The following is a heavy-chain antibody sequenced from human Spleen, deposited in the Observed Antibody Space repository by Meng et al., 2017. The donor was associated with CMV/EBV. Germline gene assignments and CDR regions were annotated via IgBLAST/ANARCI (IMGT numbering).Heavy chain of an antibody. CDR3: ARGGSGSYYNTGYDWYFDL. J-gene: IGHJ2*01. Sequence: GSLRLSCTVSGGSVSSGSYYWSWIRQSPGKGPEWIGYIYYSGNTNYNPSLKSRVTMSVDRSKNQFSLKLNSVTAADTAIYYCARGGSGSYYNTGYDWYFDLWGRGTLVTVSS. CDR2: IYYSGNT. CDR1: GGSVSSGSYY. D-gene: IGHD3-10*01. V-gene: IGHV4-61*01.